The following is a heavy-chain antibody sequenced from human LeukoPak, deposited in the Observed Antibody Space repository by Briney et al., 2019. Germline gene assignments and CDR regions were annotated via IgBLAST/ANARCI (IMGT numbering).Heavy chain of an antibody. D-gene: IGHD2-15*01. CDR3: AKKMVVARGPPYFDY. V-gene: IGHV3-23*01. Sequence: GGSLRLSCAASGFTFSTYAMSWVRQAPGKGRERVAGISGSADYTYYADSVKGRFTISRDNSKNTLYLQMNSLRAEDTAIYYCAKKMVVARGPPYFDYWGQGTLVTVSS. CDR2: ISGSADYT. CDR1: GFTFSTYA. J-gene: IGHJ4*02.